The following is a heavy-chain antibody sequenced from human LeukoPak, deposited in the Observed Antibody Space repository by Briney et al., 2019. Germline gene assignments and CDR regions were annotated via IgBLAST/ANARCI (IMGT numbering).Heavy chain of an antibody. V-gene: IGHV3-74*01. CDR2: IKSDGST. Sequence: GGSLRLSCAASGFIFSSYWMHWVRQAPGKGLVWVSRIKSDGSTSDADSVKGRFTISRDNSKNTLSLQMNSLRAEDTALYYCARDEHQYYSESSGRFDYWGQGTLVTVSS. J-gene: IGHJ4*02. CDR3: ARDEHQYYSESSGRFDY. D-gene: IGHD3-22*01. CDR1: GFIFSSYW.